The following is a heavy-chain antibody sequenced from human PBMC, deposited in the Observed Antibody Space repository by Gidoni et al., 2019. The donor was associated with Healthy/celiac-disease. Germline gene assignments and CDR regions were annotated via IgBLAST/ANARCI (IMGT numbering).Heavy chain of an antibody. CDR2: IRSKAYGGTT. CDR3: TRGPDGVPYYFDY. CDR1: GFTFGAYA. V-gene: IGHV3-49*05. D-gene: IGHD2-2*01. Sequence: EVQLVESGGGLVKPGRSLRLSCTASGFTFGAYAMSWFRQAPGKGLEWVGFIRSKAYGGTTEYAASVKGRFTISRDDSKSIAYLQMNSLKTEDTAVYYCTRGPDGVPYYFDYWGQGTLVTVSS. J-gene: IGHJ4*02.